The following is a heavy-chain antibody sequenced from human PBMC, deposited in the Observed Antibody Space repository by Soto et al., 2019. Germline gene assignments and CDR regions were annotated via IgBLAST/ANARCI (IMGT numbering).Heavy chain of an antibody. CDR3: ARDKGRGQLGGNYYSALDV. Sequence: QVQLVQSGAEVLKPGSSVKLSCKTSGDTFDTFAISWVRQAPGQGLEWMGGIIPIFRTPDYTQKFQGRVTITADVSTSTAYMELSSLRSEDTAVYYCARDKGRGQLGGNYYSALDVWGQGTKVTVSS. J-gene: IGHJ6*02. D-gene: IGHD1-1*01. V-gene: IGHV1-69*12. CDR1: GDTFDTFA. CDR2: IIPIFRTP.